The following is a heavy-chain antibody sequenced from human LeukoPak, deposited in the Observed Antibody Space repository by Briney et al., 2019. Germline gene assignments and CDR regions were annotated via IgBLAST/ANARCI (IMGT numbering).Heavy chain of an antibody. CDR3: ARRPRGVIIKTWFDS. D-gene: IGHD3-10*01. J-gene: IGHJ5*01. V-gene: IGHV4-34*01. CDR1: GGSFSGYY. Sequence: SETLSLTCAVYGGSFSGYYWSWIRQPPGKGLEWIGEINHSGSANYNPPLKSRVTILLDMSKNQFSPNLSSVTAADTAVYYCARRPRGVIIKTWFDSWGQGTLVTVSS. CDR2: INHSGSA.